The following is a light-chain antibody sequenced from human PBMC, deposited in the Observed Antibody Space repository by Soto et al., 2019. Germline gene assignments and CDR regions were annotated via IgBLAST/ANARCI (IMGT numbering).Light chain of an antibody. J-gene: IGKJ4*01. CDR2: LAS. CDR3: MQVLQTPFT. CDR1: QGLLHSNGYNY. V-gene: IGKV2-28*01. Sequence: DIVLTQSTLSLPVTPGEPASISCRSSQGLLHSNGYNYLAWFLQKAGQSPQLLIYLASSRASGVPDRFSGSGSGTDFTLKISRVEAEDVGVYYCMQVLQTPFTFGGGTKVDIK.